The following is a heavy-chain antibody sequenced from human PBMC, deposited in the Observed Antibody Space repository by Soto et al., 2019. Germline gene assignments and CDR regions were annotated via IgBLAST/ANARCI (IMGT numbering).Heavy chain of an antibody. CDR3: WRNDGDDSTNF. D-gene: IGHD3-22*01. CDR2: IASHDGST. Sequence: QVQLIQSAPEVKRPGASVRVSCRASGYTFTSYGLNWVRRAPGQGLEWMGRIASHDGSTVSAQSFKGRLTLTRDTFTNPAYLELWALTSDDTGLYVCWRNDGDDSTNFCGQGTLVTFSS. J-gene: IGHJ4*02. V-gene: IGHV1-18*04. CDR1: GYTFTSYG.